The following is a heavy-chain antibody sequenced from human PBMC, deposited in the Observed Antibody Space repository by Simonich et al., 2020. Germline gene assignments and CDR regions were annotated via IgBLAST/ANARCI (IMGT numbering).Heavy chain of an antibody. Sequence: QVQLVQSGAEVKKPGASVKVSCKASGDTFTGYYMHWVRQAPGQGLECMGWINPNRGGTNYAQKCEGRVTMTRDTSISTAYMELSRLRSDDTAVYYCARDSYSSWYFDLWGRGTLVTVSS. CDR3: ARDSYSSWYFDL. V-gene: IGHV1-2*02. J-gene: IGHJ2*01. CDR1: GDTFTGYY. D-gene: IGHD6-13*01. CDR2: INPNRGGT.